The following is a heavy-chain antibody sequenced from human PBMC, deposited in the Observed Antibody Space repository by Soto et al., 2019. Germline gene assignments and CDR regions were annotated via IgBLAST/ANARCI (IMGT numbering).Heavy chain of an antibody. J-gene: IGHJ4*02. CDR2: IYYSGST. CDR3: ARGGRDGYNFRFDY. V-gene: IGHV4-59*01. D-gene: IGHD5-12*01. Sequence: SETLSLTCTVSGGSISSYYWSWIRQPPGKGLEWIGYIYYSGSTNYNPSLKSRVTISVDTSKNQFSLKLSSVTAADTAVYYCARGGRDGYNFRFDYWGQGTLVTVSS. CDR1: GGSISSYY.